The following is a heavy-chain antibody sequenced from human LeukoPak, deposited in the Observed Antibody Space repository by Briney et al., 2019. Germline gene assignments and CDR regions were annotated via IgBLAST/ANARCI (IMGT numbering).Heavy chain of an antibody. CDR1: GFTFSSYA. J-gene: IGHJ1*01. CDR2: ISGSGGST. Sequence: TGGSLRLSCAASGFTFSSYAMSWVRQAPGKGLEWVSAISGSGGSTYYADSVKGRFTISRDNSKNTLYLQMNSLRAEDTAVYYCAEVAVAGILKYFQHWGQGTLVTVSS. D-gene: IGHD6-19*01. CDR3: AEVAVAGILKYFQH. V-gene: IGHV3-23*01.